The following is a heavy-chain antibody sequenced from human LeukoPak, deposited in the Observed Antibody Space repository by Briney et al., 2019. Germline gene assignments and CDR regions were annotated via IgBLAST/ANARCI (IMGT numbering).Heavy chain of an antibody. D-gene: IGHD1-26*01. V-gene: IGHV3-23*01. J-gene: IGHJ3*02. CDR3: AKDPGVGPTPDAFGI. Sequence: GGSLRLSCAASGFTFSNYAMSWVRQAPGKGLEWVSSISAGGDSTYYGDSVKGRFTISRDNSKNTLNLQMNSLRAEDTAVYYCAKDPGVGPTPDAFGIWGQGTMVTVSS. CDR2: ISAGGDST. CDR1: GFTFSNYA.